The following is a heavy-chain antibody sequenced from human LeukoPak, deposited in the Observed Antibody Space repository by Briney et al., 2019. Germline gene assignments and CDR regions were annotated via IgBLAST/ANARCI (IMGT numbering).Heavy chain of an antibody. CDR2: INQGGSEK. D-gene: IGHD5-12*01. CDR1: GFTFSSYW. V-gene: IGHV3-7*01. Sequence: GGSLRLSCAASGFTFSSYWMSWVRQAPGKGLEWVANINQGGSEKYYVDSVKGRFTISRDNAKRSLYLQMNSLRAEDTAVYYCAKGRSGIVATIFDYWGQGTLVTVPS. J-gene: IGHJ4*02. CDR3: AKGRSGIVATIFDY.